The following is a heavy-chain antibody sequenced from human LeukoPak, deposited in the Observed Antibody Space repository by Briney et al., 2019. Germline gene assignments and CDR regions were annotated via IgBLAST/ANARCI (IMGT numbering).Heavy chain of an antibody. CDR1: GFTFSSYG. CDR2: ISYDGSNK. J-gene: IGHJ6*04. V-gene: IGHV3-30*18. CDR3: AKAPRYCSSTSCPSYYYYGMDV. D-gene: IGHD2-2*01. Sequence: PGGSLRPSCAASGFTFSSYGMHWVRQAPGKGLEWVAVISYDGSNKYYADSVKGRFTISRDNSKNTLYLQMNSLRAEDTAVYYCAKAPRYCSSTSCPSYYYYGMDVWGKGTTVTVSS.